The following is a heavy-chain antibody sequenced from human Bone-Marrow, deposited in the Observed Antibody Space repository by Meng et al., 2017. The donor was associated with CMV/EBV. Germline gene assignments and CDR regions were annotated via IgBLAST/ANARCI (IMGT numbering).Heavy chain of an antibody. D-gene: IGHD6-19*01. J-gene: IGHJ4*02. CDR2: IYYSGTT. Sequence: SETLSLTCTVSGASVRSGEFLWGWIRQPPGQGLEWIGNIYYSGTTYYSPSLQSRLAISIDTSNNQFSLKLSSVTAADTAVYYCARDLMKPGIAVAGVSGFDYWGQGTLVTVSS. CDR3: ARDLMKPGIAVAGVSGFDY. CDR1: GASVRSGEFL. V-gene: IGHV4-39*02.